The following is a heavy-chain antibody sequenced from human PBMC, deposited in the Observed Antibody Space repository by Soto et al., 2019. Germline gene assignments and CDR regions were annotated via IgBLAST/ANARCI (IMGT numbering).Heavy chain of an antibody. CDR1: GYTFTSYG. CDR2: ISAYNGNT. Sequence: QVQLVQSGAEVKKPGASVKVSCKASGYTFTSYGISWVRQAPGQGLEWMGWISAYNGNTNYAQKLQGRVTMTTDTSTSTAYMELRSLRSDDTAVYSCAREPDFDFWSGYTSNWFDPWGQGTLVTVSS. CDR3: AREPDFDFWSGYTSNWFDP. V-gene: IGHV1-18*01. D-gene: IGHD3-3*01. J-gene: IGHJ5*02.